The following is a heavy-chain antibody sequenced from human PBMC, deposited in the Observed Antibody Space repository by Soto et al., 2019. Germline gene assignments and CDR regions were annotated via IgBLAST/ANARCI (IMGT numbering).Heavy chain of an antibody. CDR3: AKYAGLSPGVRFNFDH. Sequence: EVQMVESVGGLGQPGGSLSLSCAASGFTFSTYSIAWVRQTSGRGLEWVSTISGSGGTTYYADSVKGRFTVSRANSRNTLYLQMNSLRAEDTAIYYCAKYAGLSPGVRFNFDHWAQGVLVTVSS. D-gene: IGHD7-27*01. CDR1: GFTFSTYS. J-gene: IGHJ4*02. CDR2: ISGSGGTT. V-gene: IGHV3-23*04.